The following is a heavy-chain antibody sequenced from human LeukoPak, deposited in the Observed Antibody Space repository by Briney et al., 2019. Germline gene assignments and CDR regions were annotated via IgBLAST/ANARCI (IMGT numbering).Heavy chain of an antibody. D-gene: IGHD1/OR15-1a*01. CDR3: ARSSTETTDGAMDV. J-gene: IGHJ6*02. CDR2: IIPIFGTA. CDR1: GGTFSSYA. Sequence: GASVKVSCKASGGTFSSYAISWVRQAPGQGLEWMGGIIPIFGTANYAQKFQGRVTITADESTSTVYMELSSLRSEDTAVYYCARSSTETTDGAMDVWGQGTTVTVSS. V-gene: IGHV1-69*13.